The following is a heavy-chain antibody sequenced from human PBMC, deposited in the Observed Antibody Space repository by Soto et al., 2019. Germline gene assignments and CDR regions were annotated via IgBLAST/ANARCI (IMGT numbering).Heavy chain of an antibody. D-gene: IGHD3-22*01. CDR3: ARDSGTMIVVVMSYGMDV. J-gene: IGHJ6*02. Sequence: PGGSLRLSCAASGFTFSSYGMHWVRQAPGKGLEWVAVIWYDGSNKYYADSVEGRFTISRDNSKNTLYLQMNSLRAEDTAVYYCARDSGTMIVVVMSYGMDVWGQWTTVTVSS. CDR2: IWYDGSNK. V-gene: IGHV3-33*01. CDR1: GFTFSSYG.